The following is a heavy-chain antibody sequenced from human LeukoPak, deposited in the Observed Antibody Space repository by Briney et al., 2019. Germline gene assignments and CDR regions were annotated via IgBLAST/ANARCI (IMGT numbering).Heavy chain of an antibody. CDR1: GFTFSRHG. Sequence: GGSLRPSCAPSGFTFSRHGMHWVRQAPGKGLEWVAIISNDGSRKYYAHSVEGRFTISRDNSKNTLYLQMDSLRAEDTAVYYCARDRAWNYFDYWGQGTLVTVSS. J-gene: IGHJ4*02. D-gene: IGHD3-3*01. CDR2: ISNDGSRK. CDR3: ARDRAWNYFDY. V-gene: IGHV3-30*03.